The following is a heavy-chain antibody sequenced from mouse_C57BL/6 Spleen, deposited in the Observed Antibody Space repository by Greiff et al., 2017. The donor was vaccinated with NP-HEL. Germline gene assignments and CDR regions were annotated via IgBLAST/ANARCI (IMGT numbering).Heavy chain of an antibody. CDR3: ARPYDGYYEAWFAY. J-gene: IGHJ3*01. CDR2: ISSGGSYT. CDR1: GFTFSSYG. Sequence: EVKLVESGGDLVKPGGSLKLSCAASGFTFSSYGMSWVRQTPDKRLEWVATISSGGSYTYYPDSVKGRFTISRDNAKNTLYLQMSSLKSEDTAMYYCARPYDGYYEAWFAYWGQGTLVTVSA. V-gene: IGHV5-6*01. D-gene: IGHD2-3*01.